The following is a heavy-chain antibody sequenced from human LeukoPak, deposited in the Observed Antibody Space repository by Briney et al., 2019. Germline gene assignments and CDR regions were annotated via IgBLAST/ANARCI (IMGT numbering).Heavy chain of an antibody. CDR2: IIPIFGTA. Sequence: ASVKVSCKPSVGTFSSYAIRWVRQAPGQGLEWMGGIIPIFGTANYAQKFQGRVTITTDESTSTAYMELSSLRSEDTAVYYCAGGLSVDTAMVKYFDYWGQGTLVTVSS. J-gene: IGHJ4*02. CDR3: AGGLSVDTAMVKYFDY. CDR1: VGTFSSYA. V-gene: IGHV1-69*05. D-gene: IGHD5-18*01.